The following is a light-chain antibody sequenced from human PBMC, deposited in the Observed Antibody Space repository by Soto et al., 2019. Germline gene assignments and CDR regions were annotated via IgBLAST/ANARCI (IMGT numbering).Light chain of an antibody. CDR3: QQYNSYRT. Sequence: DIPITQSPSTLSASVGDRVTITCRASQSISSWLAWYQQKPGKAPKLLIYDASSLESGVPSRFSGSGSGTEFTLTISSLQPDDFATYYCQQYNSYRTFGQGTKVDIK. CDR2: DAS. J-gene: IGKJ1*01. CDR1: QSISSW. V-gene: IGKV1-5*01.